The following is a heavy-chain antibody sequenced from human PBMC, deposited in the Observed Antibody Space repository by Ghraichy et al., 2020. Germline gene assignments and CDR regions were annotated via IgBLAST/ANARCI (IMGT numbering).Heavy chain of an antibody. D-gene: IGHD1-14*01. V-gene: IGHV4-59*01. J-gene: IGHJ6*02. CDR3: ARNRGSSSYDYYGMDV. CDR1: GGSIRRNY. CDR2: IFYSGTT. Sequence: ESLNISCSVSGGSIRRNYWSWIRQPPGKGLEWIGYIFYSGTTNYNPVLKSRVTLSVDTSKNQFSLKVWSVNAADTAVYYCARNRGSSSYDYYGMDVWGQGTTVTVSS.